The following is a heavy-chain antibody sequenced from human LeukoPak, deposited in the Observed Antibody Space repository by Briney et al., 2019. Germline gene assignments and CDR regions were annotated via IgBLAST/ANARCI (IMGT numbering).Heavy chain of an antibody. D-gene: IGHD6-6*01. Sequence: ASVKVSCKASGYTFINYYMHWVRQAPGQGLEWMGIINPSGGSTSSAQQFQGRVTMTRDTSISTAYMELSRLRSDDTAVYYCARSTSIAARPSYWGQGTLVTVSS. CDR2: INPSGGST. V-gene: IGHV1-46*01. CDR3: ARSTSIAARPSY. J-gene: IGHJ4*02. CDR1: GYTFINYY.